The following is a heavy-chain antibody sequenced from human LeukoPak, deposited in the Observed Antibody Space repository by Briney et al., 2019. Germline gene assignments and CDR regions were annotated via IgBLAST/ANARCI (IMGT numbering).Heavy chain of an antibody. V-gene: IGHV3-21*01. Sequence: PGGSLRLSCAASGFTFSSYSMNWVRQAPGKGLEWVSSISSSSSYIYYADSVKGRFTISRDNAKNSLYLQMNSLRAEDTAVYYCARVRVGGSRYYDFWSGYYSFDYWGQGTLVTVSS. CDR3: ARVRVGGSRYYDFWSGYYSFDY. CDR1: GFTFSSYS. CDR2: ISSSSSYI. J-gene: IGHJ4*02. D-gene: IGHD3-3*01.